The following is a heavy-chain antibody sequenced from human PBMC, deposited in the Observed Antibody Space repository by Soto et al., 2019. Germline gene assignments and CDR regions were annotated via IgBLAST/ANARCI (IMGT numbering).Heavy chain of an antibody. CDR3: ARAKGYCSSTSCLYYFDY. V-gene: IGHV1-3*01. CDR2: INAGNGNT. Sequence: ASVKVSCKASGYTFTSYAMHWVRQAPGQRLEWMGWINAGNGNTKYSQKFQGRFTITRDTPASTAYMELSSLRSEDTAVYYCARAKGYCSSTSCLYYFDYWGQGTLVTV. J-gene: IGHJ4*02. D-gene: IGHD2-2*01. CDR1: GYTFTSYA.